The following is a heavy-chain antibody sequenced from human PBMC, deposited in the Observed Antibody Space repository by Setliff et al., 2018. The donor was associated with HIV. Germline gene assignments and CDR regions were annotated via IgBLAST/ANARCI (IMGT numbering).Heavy chain of an antibody. V-gene: IGHV4-31*03. Sequence: SETLSLPCTVSGDSLSSDDYYWTWIRQHPEKGLEWIGYIYDSGSTLDNPSLRSRLSMSVDTSKNQFALELRSVTAADTAVYFWARDFLRSGYFDSWGQGKLVTVSS. CDR1: GDSLSSDDYY. CDR3: ARDFLRSGYFDS. D-gene: IGHD4-17*01. CDR2: IYDSGST. J-gene: IGHJ4*02.